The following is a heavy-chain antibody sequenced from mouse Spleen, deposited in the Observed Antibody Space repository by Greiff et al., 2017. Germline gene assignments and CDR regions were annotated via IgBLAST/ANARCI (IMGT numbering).Heavy chain of an antibody. CDR2: IDPSDSET. CDR1: GYTITRYW. Sequence: VQLQQPGAELVRPGSSVKLSCKASGYTITRYWMHWVKQRPIQGLEWIGNIDPSDSETHYNQKFKDKATLTVDKSSSTAYMQLSSLTSEDSAVYYCARRGLGTWFAYWGQGTLVTVSA. J-gene: IGHJ3*01. V-gene: IGHV1-52*01. D-gene: IGHD3-3*01. CDR3: ARRGLGTWFAY.